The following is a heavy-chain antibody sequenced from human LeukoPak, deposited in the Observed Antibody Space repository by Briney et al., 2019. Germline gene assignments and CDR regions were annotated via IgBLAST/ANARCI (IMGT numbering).Heavy chain of an antibody. Sequence: ASVKVSCKASGGTFSSYAICWVRQAPGQGLEWIGGIIPIFGTANYAQKFQGRVTITADESTSTAYMELSSLRSEDTAVYYCARASSYDSSGPIDYWGQGTLVTVSS. D-gene: IGHD3-22*01. J-gene: IGHJ4*02. CDR1: GGTFSSYA. V-gene: IGHV1-69*13. CDR3: ARASSYDSSGPIDY. CDR2: IIPIFGTA.